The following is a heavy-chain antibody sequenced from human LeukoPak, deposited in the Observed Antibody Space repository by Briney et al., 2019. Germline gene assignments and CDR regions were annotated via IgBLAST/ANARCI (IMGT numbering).Heavy chain of an antibody. V-gene: IGHV3-20*01. CDR3: ARAGHHDAFDI. Sequence: GGSLRLSCAASGFTFSSYEMNWVRQAPGKGLEWVSGINWNGGSTGYADSVKGRFTISRDNAKNSLYLQMNSLRAEDTALYHCARAGHHDAFDIWGQGTMVTVSS. CDR2: INWNGGST. J-gene: IGHJ3*02. CDR1: GFTFSSYE. D-gene: IGHD2-8*02.